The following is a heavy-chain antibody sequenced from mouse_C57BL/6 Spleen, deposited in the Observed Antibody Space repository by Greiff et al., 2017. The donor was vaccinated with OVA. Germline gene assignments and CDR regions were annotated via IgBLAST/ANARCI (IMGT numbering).Heavy chain of an antibody. CDR2: ISDGGSYT. CDR1: GFTFSSYA. J-gene: IGHJ4*01. CDR3: ARDEGPYAMDY. V-gene: IGHV5-4*01. Sequence: EVMLVESGGGLVKPGGSLKLSCAASGFTFSSYAMSWVRQTPEKRLEWVATISDGGSYTYYPDNVKGRFTISRDNAKNNLYLQMSHLKSEDTAMYYCARDEGPYAMDYWGQGTSVTVSS.